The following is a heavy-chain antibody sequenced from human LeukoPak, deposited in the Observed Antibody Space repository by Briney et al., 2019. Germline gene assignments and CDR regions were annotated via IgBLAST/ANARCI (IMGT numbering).Heavy chain of an antibody. CDR1: GYTFTSYY. CDR3: ARVRLRATDY. D-gene: IGHD1-26*01. J-gene: IGHJ4*02. CDR2: INPSGGST. Sequence: GGSVKVSCKASGYTFTSYYMHWVRQAPGQGLEWMGIINPSGGSTSYAQKFQGRVTMTRDTSTSTVYMELSRLRSEDTAVYCCARVRLRATDYWGQGTLVTVSS. V-gene: IGHV1-46*01.